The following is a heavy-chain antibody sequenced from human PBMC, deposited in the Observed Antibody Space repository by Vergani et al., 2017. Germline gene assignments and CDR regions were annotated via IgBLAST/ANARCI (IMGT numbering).Heavy chain of an antibody. V-gene: IGHV4-39*01. Sequence: QLHLQESGPGLVKPSETLSLTCTVSGGSITSSRYYWGWIRQPPGKGLEWIGNIYHSGGAYYNPSLKGRVTISVDTSKNQFSLEVTSVTAADTAIYFCARGQTGYSRDWSTYFFYMDVWVKGTTVTVSS. J-gene: IGHJ6*03. CDR3: ARGQTGYSRDWSTYFFYMDV. CDR2: IYHSGGA. CDR1: GGSITSSRYY. D-gene: IGHD3/OR15-3a*01.